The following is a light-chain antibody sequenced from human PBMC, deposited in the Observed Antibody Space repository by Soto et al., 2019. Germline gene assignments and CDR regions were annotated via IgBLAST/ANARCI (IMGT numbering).Light chain of an antibody. V-gene: IGLV2-23*01. J-gene: IGLJ2*01. CDR3: CSYAGSSNLWG. CDR1: SSDVGSYNL. Sequence: QSALTQPASVSGSPGQSITISCTGTSSDVGSYNLVSWYQQHPGKAPKLMIYEGSKRPSGVANRFSGSKSGNTASLTISGLQAEDEADYYCCSYAGSSNLWGFGGGTKVTV. CDR2: EGS.